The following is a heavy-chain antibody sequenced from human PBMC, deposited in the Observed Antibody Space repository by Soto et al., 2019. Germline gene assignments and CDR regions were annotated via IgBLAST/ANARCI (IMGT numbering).Heavy chain of an antibody. CDR3: ARDGRTGSYYYYYMDV. Sequence: GGSLRLSCAASGFTFSSYSMNWVRQAPGKGLEWVSSISSSSSYIYYADSVKGRFTISRDNAKNSLYLQMNSLRAEDTAVYYCARDGRTGSYYYYYMDVWGKGTTVTVSS. V-gene: IGHV3-21*01. CDR2: ISSSSSYI. D-gene: IGHD3-9*01. CDR1: GFTFSSYS. J-gene: IGHJ6*03.